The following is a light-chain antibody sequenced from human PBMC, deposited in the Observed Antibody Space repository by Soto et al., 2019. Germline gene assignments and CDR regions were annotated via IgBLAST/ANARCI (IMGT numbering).Light chain of an antibody. Sequence: DIPMTQSPSTLSASVGDRVTITCRASQSISSWLAWYQQKPGKAPKLLIYKASSLESGVPSRFSGSGSGTEFTLTISSLQPDDFATYYCQHYNTCSRTFGQGTKVEIK. CDR2: KAS. CDR3: QHYNTCSRT. J-gene: IGKJ1*01. V-gene: IGKV1-5*03. CDR1: QSISSW.